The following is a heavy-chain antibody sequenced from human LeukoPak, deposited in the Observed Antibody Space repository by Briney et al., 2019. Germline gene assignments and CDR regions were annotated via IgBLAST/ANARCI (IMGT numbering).Heavy chain of an antibody. Sequence: SETLSLTCTVSGGSISSYYWSWIRQPPGKGLEWIGYIYYSGGTNYNPSLKSRVTISVDTSKNQFSLKLSSVTAADTAVYYCASSSSYYDILTGYYNLNAFDYWGQGTLVTVSS. D-gene: IGHD3-9*01. CDR1: GGSISSYY. CDR3: ASSSSYYDILTGYYNLNAFDY. CDR2: IYYSGGT. V-gene: IGHV4-59*01. J-gene: IGHJ4*02.